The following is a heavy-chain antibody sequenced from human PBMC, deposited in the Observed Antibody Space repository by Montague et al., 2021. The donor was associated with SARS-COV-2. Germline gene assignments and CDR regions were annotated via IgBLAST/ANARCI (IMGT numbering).Heavy chain of an antibody. D-gene: IGHD3-16*01. CDR2: VYYRGNT. CDR1: GGSISSDY. CDR3: ARHYDPSSRVDS. Sequence: SETLSLTCTVSGGSISSDYWTWIRQPPGKGLEWIGFVYYRGNTYYNPSLRGRVTISVDTSSNHFSLTLSAVTAADTAIYYCARHYDPSSRVDSGGQGTLVTVSS. V-gene: IGHV4-59*08. J-gene: IGHJ1*01.